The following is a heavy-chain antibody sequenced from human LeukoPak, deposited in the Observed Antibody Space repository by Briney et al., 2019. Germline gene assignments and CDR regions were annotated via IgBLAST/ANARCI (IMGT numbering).Heavy chain of an antibody. J-gene: IGHJ3*02. D-gene: IGHD5-24*01. CDR1: GGTFSSYA. Sequence: SVKVSCKASGGTFSSYAISWVRQAPGQGLEWMGGIIPIFGTANYAQKFQGRVTITADESTSTAYMELSSLRSEDTAVYYCARGEDGYSMEAFDIWGQGTMVTVSS. CDR3: ARGEDGYSMEAFDI. V-gene: IGHV1-69*13. CDR2: IIPIFGTA.